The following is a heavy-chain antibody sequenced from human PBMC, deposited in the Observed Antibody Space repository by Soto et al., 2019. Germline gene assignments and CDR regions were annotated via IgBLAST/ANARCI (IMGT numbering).Heavy chain of an antibody. Sequence: GPVKVSCKASGYSFTSSYMHWLRQAPGQGPEWMGMINPNDGTTTNAQRFQGRVTMTTDTSTTSVYMELSSLRSEDTAVYYCAKGFVSGQLPNHYYYGVDVWGQGTTVTVSS. V-gene: IGHV1-46*01. D-gene: IGHD6-6*01. CDR3: AKGFVSGQLPNHYYYGVDV. CDR2: INPNDGTT. J-gene: IGHJ6*02. CDR1: GYSFTSSY.